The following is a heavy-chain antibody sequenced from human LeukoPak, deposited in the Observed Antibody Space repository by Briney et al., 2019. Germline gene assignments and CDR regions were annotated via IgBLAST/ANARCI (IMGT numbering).Heavy chain of an antibody. Sequence: GSLKVSCKPSVYTFTGYYMHWVRQAPGQGLEWMGWINPNSGGTNYAQKFQGRVTMARDTSISTAYMELSRLRSDDTAVFYCVRDGSLDYWGQGTLVTVSS. CDR3: VRDGSLDY. J-gene: IGHJ4*02. D-gene: IGHD2-15*01. CDR2: INPNSGGT. V-gene: IGHV1-2*02. CDR1: VYTFTGYY.